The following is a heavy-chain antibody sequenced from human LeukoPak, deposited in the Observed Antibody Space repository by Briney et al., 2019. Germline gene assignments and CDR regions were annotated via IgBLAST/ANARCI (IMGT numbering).Heavy chain of an antibody. CDR3: AKGGDYYGSGSYYRDGRLLVG. CDR1: GFTFSSYP. CDR2: ISVYCGST. Sequence: PGGSLRLSCAASGFTFSSYPMNWVRQAPGKGLEWVSGISVYCGSTYYADSVKGRFTISRDNSKNTLYLQMNNLRAEDTAVYYCAKGGDYYGSGSYYRDGRLLVGWGQGTLVTLSS. V-gene: IGHV3-23*01. D-gene: IGHD3-10*01. J-gene: IGHJ4*02.